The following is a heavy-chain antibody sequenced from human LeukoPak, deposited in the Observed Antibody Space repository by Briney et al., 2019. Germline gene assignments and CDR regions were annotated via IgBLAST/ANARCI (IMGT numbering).Heavy chain of an antibody. CDR2: IKNSGSR. Sequence: SEALSLTCAVYGGSFSGYYWSWIRQRPGEGLEWIGEIKNSGSRNYNPSLKSRVTISVDTSKNQFSLKLSSVTAADTAVYYCAKKWGSSWYDAFDIWGQGTMVTVSS. D-gene: IGHD6-13*01. CDR3: AKKWGSSWYDAFDI. CDR1: GGSFSGYY. J-gene: IGHJ3*02. V-gene: IGHV4-34*01.